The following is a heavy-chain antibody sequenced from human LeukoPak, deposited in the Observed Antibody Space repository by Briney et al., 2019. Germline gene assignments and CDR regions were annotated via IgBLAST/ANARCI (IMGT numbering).Heavy chain of an antibody. D-gene: IGHD2-15*01. CDR1: GYTFTSYY. CDR3: ARERYCSGGSCYYYGMNV. Sequence: ASVKVSCKASGYTFTSYYMHWVRPAPGQGLEWMGIINPSGGSTSYAQKFQGRVTMTRDTSTSTVYMELSNLRSEDTAVYYCARERYCSGGSCYYYGMNVWGQGTTVTVSS. V-gene: IGHV1-46*01. CDR2: INPSGGST. J-gene: IGHJ6*02.